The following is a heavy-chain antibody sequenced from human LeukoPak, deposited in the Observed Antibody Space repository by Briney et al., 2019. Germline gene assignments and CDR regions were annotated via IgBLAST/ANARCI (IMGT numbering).Heavy chain of an antibody. Sequence: GGCLRLSCAASGFTFSGYALHWVRQAPGKGLECGAIISYDGSNKYYADSVKGRFTLSRDNSKNTLYLQMNSLRVEDTAVYYCAREPHSSGYFYSFDYWGQGTLVTVSS. CDR3: AREPHSSGYFYSFDY. CDR2: ISYDGSNK. V-gene: IGHV3-30*04. J-gene: IGHJ4*02. D-gene: IGHD3-22*01. CDR1: GFTFSGYA.